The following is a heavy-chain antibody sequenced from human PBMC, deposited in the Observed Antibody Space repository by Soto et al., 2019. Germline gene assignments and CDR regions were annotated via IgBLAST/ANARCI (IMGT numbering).Heavy chain of an antibody. D-gene: IGHD2-21*01. CDR2: IYYSGST. J-gene: IGHJ5*02. CDR3: ARSVVP. V-gene: IGHV4-4*02. Sequence: PSETLSLTCAVSGGSISSSNWWSWVRQPPGKGLEWIGYIYYSGSTYYNPSLKSRVTISVDTSKNQFSLKLSSVTAADTAVYYCARSVVPWGQGTLVTVSS. CDR1: GGSISSSNW.